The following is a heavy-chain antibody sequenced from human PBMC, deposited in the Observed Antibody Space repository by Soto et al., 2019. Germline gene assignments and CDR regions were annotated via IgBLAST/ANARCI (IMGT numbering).Heavy chain of an antibody. Sequence: LRLSCAASGFTFSSYGMHWVRQAPGKGLEWVAIIPYDGSNTYYADSVKGRFTISRDNSKNTLYLQMNSLRAEDTSVYYCAKEGGLSGSYYISSSYYFDYWGQGTLVTVSS. CDR2: IPYDGSNT. CDR1: GFTFSSYG. CDR3: AKEGGLSGSYYISSSYYFDY. V-gene: IGHV3-30*18. J-gene: IGHJ4*02. D-gene: IGHD1-26*01.